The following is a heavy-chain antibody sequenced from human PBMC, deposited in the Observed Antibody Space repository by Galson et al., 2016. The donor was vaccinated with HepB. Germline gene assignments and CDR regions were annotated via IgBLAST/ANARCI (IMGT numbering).Heavy chain of an antibody. Sequence: SETLSLTCTVSGGSISTITYYWGWIRQPPGKGLEWIGYIYNSGSPYYNPSLTSRATISSDTSRNQVSLKLTSATAADTAMYYCARDIPWGWDGSKKDDYWGQGILVIVSS. D-gene: IGHD5-24*01. CDR1: GGSISTITYY. J-gene: IGHJ4*02. CDR3: ARDIPWGWDGSKKDDY. CDR2: IYNSGSP. V-gene: IGHV4-39*07.